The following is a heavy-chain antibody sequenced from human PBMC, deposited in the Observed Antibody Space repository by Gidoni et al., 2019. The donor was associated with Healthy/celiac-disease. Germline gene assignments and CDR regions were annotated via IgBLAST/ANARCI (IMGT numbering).Heavy chain of an antibody. CDR3: ARSTTMIVVVRYFDL. J-gene: IGHJ2*01. D-gene: IGHD3-22*01. Sequence: QLQLQESGPGLVKPSETLSLTCPVSVGSISSSSYYWGWIRQPPGKGLEWIGSIYYSGSTYYNPSLKSRVTIAVDTSKNQFSLKLSSVTAADTAVYYCARSTTMIVVVRYFDLWGRGTLVTVSS. CDR1: VGSISSSSYY. V-gene: IGHV4-39*01. CDR2: IYYSGST.